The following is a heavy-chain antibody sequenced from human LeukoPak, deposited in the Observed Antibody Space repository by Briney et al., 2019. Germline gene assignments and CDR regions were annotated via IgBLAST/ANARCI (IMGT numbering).Heavy chain of an antibody. D-gene: IGHD3-22*01. V-gene: IGHV3-23*01. CDR2: IRGSGDRT. J-gene: IGHJ4*02. CDR3: AKVLTTYYYDSSGYP. CDR1: GFTFSSYA. Sequence: GGSLRLSCAASGFTFSSYAMSWVRQAPGKGLEWVSAIRGSGDRTYYADSVKGRFTISRDNSKNTLYLQMNSLRVEDTAIYYCAKVLTTYYYDSSGYPWGQGTLVTVSP.